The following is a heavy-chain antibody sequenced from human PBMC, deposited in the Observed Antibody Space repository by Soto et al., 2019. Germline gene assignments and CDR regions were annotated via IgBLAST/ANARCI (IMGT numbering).Heavy chain of an antibody. CDR2: IYDSGST. CDR1: CGSISSSY. CDR3: ARQLIY. V-gene: IGHV4-59*08. D-gene: IGHD6-13*01. J-gene: IGHJ4*02. Sequence: QVQLQESGPGLVKPSETLSLTCTVSCGSISSSYWSWIRQPPGKGLEWIGYIYDSGSTYYNSSLKSRVTSSVDTSKKQCSLEMGAVTAADAAVYYCARQLIYGGQGTPVTVSS.